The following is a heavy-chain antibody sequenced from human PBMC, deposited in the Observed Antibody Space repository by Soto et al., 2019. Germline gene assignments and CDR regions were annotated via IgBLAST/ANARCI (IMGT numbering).Heavy chain of an antibody. D-gene: IGHD1-26*01. CDR2: IYYSGST. CDR1: GGSISSGGYY. CDR3: ARAEVVGATGLGY. V-gene: IGHV4-31*03. J-gene: IGHJ4*02. Sequence: QVQLQESGPGLVKPSQTLSLTCTVSGGSISSGGYYWSWIRQHPGKGLEWIGYIYYSGSTYYNPSLKRRVTISADNAKNQFSLKLSSVTAADTAVYYCARAEVVGATGLGYWGQGTLVTVSS.